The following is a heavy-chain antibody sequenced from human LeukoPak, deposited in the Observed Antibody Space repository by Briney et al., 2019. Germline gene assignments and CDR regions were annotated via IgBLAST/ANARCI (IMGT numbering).Heavy chain of an antibody. CDR2: IYYSGST. CDR3: ARHRGGAERVYHDY. CDR1: GGSISRSSYY. Sequence: PSETLSLTCTVSGGSISRSSYYWGWIRQPPGKGLEWIGSIYYSGSTYYNPSLKSRVTISVDTSKNQFSLNLSSVTAADTAVYYCARHRGGAERVYHDYWGQGTLVTVYS. D-gene: IGHD6-13*01. J-gene: IGHJ4*02. V-gene: IGHV4-39*07.